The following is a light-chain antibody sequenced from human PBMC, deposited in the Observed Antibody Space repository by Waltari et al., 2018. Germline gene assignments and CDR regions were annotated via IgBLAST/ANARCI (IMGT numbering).Light chain of an antibody. CDR1: RGINRY. CDR2: AAS. J-gene: IGKJ2*01. Sequence: DIQLTHSPSFLSASLGDRVTITGRASRGINRYLAWYQQQPGEAPKRLISAASTLQSGVPSRFSGSGSATEFTLTIRSLQPEDFATYSCQQLNSFPYTFGQGTKLDIK. V-gene: IGKV1-9*01. CDR3: QQLNSFPYT.